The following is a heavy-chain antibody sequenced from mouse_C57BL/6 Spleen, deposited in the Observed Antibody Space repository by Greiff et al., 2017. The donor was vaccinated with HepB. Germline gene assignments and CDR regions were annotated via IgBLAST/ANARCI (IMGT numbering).Heavy chain of an antibody. CDR3: GRSGAGYWYFDV. V-gene: IGHV1-55*01. CDR2: IYPGSGST. CDR1: GYTFTSYW. J-gene: IGHJ1*03. Sequence: QVQLKQPGAELVKPGASVKMSCKASGYTFTSYWITWVKQRPGQGLEWIGDIYPGSGSTNYNEKFKSKATLTVDTSSSTAYMQLSSLTSEDAAVYYCGRSGAGYWYFDVWGTGTTVTVSS. D-gene: IGHD3-1*01.